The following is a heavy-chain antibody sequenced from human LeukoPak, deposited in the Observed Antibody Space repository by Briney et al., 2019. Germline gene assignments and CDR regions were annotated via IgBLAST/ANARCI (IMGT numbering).Heavy chain of an antibody. J-gene: IGHJ6*02. Sequence: PGRSLRLSCATSGFIFSAYGMHWVRQAPGKGLEWVAIISYDGNNKYFADSVKGRFTISRDNSKNTLYLQMNSLRAEDTAVYYCAKDPSSSWYEPYYGMDVWGQGTTVTVSS. CDR2: ISYDGNNK. CDR3: AKDPSSSWYEPYYGMDV. V-gene: IGHV3-30*18. D-gene: IGHD6-13*01. CDR1: GFIFSAYG.